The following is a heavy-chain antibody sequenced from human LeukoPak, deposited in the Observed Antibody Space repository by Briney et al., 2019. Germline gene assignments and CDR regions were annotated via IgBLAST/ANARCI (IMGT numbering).Heavy chain of an antibody. D-gene: IGHD2-8*01. V-gene: IGHV3-21*01. CDR1: GFTFSSYS. J-gene: IGHJ6*03. CDR3: ARTTAVDIVLMVYAPYYYYMDV. CDR2: ISSSSYI. Sequence: PGGSLRLSCAASGFTFSSYSMNWVRQAPGKGLEWVSSISSSSYIYYADSVKGRFTISRDNAKSSLYLQMNSLRAEDTAVYYCARTTAVDIVLMVYAPYYYYMDVWGKGTTVTVSS.